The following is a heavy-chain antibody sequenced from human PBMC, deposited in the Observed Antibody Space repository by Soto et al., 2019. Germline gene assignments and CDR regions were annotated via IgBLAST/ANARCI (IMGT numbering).Heavy chain of an antibody. CDR2: INPRAST. D-gene: IGHD3-3*01. J-gene: IGHJ4*02. CDR1: GGSFSDYY. V-gene: IGHV4-34*02. CDR3: AGGVYHAIFGVVSLGY. Sequence: QVKLQQWGAGLLKPSETLSLTCAVYGGSFSDYYWSWIRQSPGKGLDWIGEINPRASTICSPSLKSPVSLSVYTSKNQFALGLSPLAAADTAVFYWAGGVYHAIFGVVSLGYWGRGNPVTLS.